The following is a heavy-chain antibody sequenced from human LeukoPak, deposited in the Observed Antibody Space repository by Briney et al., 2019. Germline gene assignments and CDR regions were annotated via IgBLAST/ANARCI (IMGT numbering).Heavy chain of an antibody. V-gene: IGHV3-48*03. J-gene: IGHJ4*02. Sequence: PGGSLRLSXAASEFTFSSYEMNWVRQAPGKGLEWISYISSSGSTTYYADSVKGRFTISRDNAKSSLYLQMNSLRAENTAIYFCVAYNSRWGQGTLVTVSS. D-gene: IGHD3-22*01. CDR1: EFTFSSYE. CDR3: VAYNSR. CDR2: ISSSGSTT.